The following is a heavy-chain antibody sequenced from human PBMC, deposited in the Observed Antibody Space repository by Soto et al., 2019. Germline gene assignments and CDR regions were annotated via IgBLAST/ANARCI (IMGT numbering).Heavy chain of an antibody. Sequence: EVQLVESGGALVRPGASLRLSCAASGITTSTYWMGWVRQAPGRGLEWVATIKQDGSEKYYMDSLKGRFTISRDNAINSLYLQMSSLRAEDTAVYFCVTGDHADYWGQGTLVTVSS. D-gene: IGHD3-10*01. J-gene: IGHJ4*02. CDR1: GITTSTYW. V-gene: IGHV3-7*03. CDR3: VTGDHADY. CDR2: IKQDGSEK.